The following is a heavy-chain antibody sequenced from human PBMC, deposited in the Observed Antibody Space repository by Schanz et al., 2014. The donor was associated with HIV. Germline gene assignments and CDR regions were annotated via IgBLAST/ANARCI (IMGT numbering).Heavy chain of an antibody. Sequence: QVQLVESGGGVVQPGRSLRLSCAASGFTFDNYGMHWVRQAPGKGLEWVAVISYDGRNKYYADSVKGRFTISRDNSKNTLNLRVNSLRAEDTAVYYCAKDRNYYDSKYIGKGNYYYYYGMDVWGQGTTVTVS. CDR2: ISYDGRNK. D-gene: IGHD3-22*01. J-gene: IGHJ6*02. V-gene: IGHV3-30*18. CDR3: AKDRNYYDSKYIGKGNYYYYYGMDV. CDR1: GFTFDNYG.